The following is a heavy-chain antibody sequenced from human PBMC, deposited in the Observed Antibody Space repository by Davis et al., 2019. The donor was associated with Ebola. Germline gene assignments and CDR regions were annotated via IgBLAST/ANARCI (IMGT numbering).Heavy chain of an antibody. CDR1: GGSINNYF. D-gene: IGHD4-17*01. CDR2: IHYLGTT. J-gene: IGHJ6*02. V-gene: IGHV4-59*01. CDR3: ARGNYGDYIVLYYYNMDV. Sequence: SETLSLTCTVSGGSINNYFWSWFRPSPGKGLEWIGNIHYLGTTNYNPSLTSRITMSLDTSKNQFSLKLSSVTAADTAVYYCARGNYGDYIVLYYYNMDVWGQGTTVTVSS.